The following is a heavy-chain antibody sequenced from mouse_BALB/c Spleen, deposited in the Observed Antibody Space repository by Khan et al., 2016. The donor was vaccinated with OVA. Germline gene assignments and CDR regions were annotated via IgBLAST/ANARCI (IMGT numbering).Heavy chain of an antibody. CDR3: ADKLTGSFAY. V-gene: IGHV5-6*01. D-gene: IGHD4-1*01. CDR2: ISSGGDYT. Sequence: EVELVESGGDLVKPGGSLKLSCAASGFTFSSYSMSWVRQTPDKRLEWVASISSGGDYTYYPDSVKGRFTISRDNAKNTLYLQMSDLKSEDTAMNYCADKLTGSFAYWGQGTLVTVSA. CDR1: GFTFSSYS. J-gene: IGHJ3*01.